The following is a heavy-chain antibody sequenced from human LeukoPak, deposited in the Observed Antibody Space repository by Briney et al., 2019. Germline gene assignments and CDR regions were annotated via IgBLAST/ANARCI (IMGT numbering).Heavy chain of an antibody. CDR1: GFTFSMYW. CDR3: TRAPSEIGGYYPEYLRH. Sequence: GGSLRLSCAASGFTFSMYWMHWVRQAPGKGLVWVSRIKSDGSTNYADSVKGRFTISRDNAKNTVSPQMNSLRPEDTGVYYCTRAPSEIGGYYPEYLRHWGQGTLVTVSS. D-gene: IGHD3-22*01. V-gene: IGHV3-74*01. J-gene: IGHJ1*01. CDR2: IKSDGST.